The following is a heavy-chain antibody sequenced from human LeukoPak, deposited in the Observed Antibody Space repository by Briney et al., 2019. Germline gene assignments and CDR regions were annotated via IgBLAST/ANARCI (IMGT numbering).Heavy chain of an antibody. V-gene: IGHV4-59*08. D-gene: IGHD1-26*01. CDR1: GGSISSYY. Sequence: SETLSLTCTVSGGSISSYYWSWIRQPPGKGLEWIGDIYYSGSTNYNPSLKSRVTISVDTSKNQFSLKLSSVTAADTAVYYCARHLPWSWVGPDDAFDIWGQGTMVTVSS. CDR2: IYYSGST. CDR3: ARHLPWSWVGPDDAFDI. J-gene: IGHJ3*02.